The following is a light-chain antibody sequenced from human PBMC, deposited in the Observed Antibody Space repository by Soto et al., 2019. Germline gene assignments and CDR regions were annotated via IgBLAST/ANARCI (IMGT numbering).Light chain of an antibody. CDR3: SSYAGSNNLGV. Sequence: QSALTQPPSASGSPGQSVTISCTGTSSDVGGYNYVSWYQHHPGKAPKLMIYEVSKRPSGVPDRFSGSKSGSTASLTVSGLQAEDEADYYCSSYAGSNNLGVFGGGTKLTVL. CDR2: EVS. J-gene: IGLJ2*01. V-gene: IGLV2-8*01. CDR1: SSDVGGYNY.